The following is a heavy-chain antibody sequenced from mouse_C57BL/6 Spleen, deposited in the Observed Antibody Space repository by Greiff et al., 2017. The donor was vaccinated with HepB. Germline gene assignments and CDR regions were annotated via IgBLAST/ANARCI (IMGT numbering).Heavy chain of an antibody. CDR3: ARGTVVAHYAMDY. Sequence: QVQLQQPGAELVKPGASVKLSCKASGYTFTSYWMHWVKQRPGQGLEWIGMIHPNSGSTNYNEKFKSKATLTVDKSSSTAYMQLSSLTSEDSAVYDCARGTVVAHYAMDYWGQGTSVTVSS. D-gene: IGHD1-1*01. J-gene: IGHJ4*01. V-gene: IGHV1-64*01. CDR1: GYTFTSYW. CDR2: IHPNSGST.